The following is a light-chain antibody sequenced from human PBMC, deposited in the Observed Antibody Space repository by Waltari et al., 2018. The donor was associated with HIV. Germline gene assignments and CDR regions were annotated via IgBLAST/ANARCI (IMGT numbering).Light chain of an antibody. CDR2: SSY. Sequence: QSVLTQPSSASGTPGQKLTISSPGRIPNIGTNTETCCQRLPGTAPKLPIYSSYQRPSGVPDRFSGSKSGTSASLAISGLQSEHEADYYCAAWDDSLNGWVFGGGTKLTVL. CDR3: AAWDDSLNGWV. V-gene: IGLV1-44*01. CDR1: IPNIGTNT. J-gene: IGLJ3*02.